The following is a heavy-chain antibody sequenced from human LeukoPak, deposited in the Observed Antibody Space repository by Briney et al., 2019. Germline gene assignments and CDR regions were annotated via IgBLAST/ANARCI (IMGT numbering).Heavy chain of an antibody. Sequence: GGSLRLSCAASGFTVSSNYMSWVRQAPGKGLEWVSVIYSGGSTYYADSVKGRFTISRDNSKNTLYLQMNSLRAEDTAVYYCARTHGNDVLDAFDIWGQGTMVTVSS. V-gene: IGHV3-66*01. CDR1: GFTVSSNY. J-gene: IGHJ3*02. D-gene: IGHD1-1*01. CDR3: ARTHGNDVLDAFDI. CDR2: IYSGGST.